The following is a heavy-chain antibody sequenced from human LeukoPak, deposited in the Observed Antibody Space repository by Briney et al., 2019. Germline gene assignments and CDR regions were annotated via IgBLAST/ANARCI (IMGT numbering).Heavy chain of an antibody. CDR2: ISAYNGNT. CDR3: ARARSDSGSYYRLYYYYMDV. CDR1: GYTFTSYG. J-gene: IGHJ6*03. Sequence: ASVKVSCKASGYTFTSYGISWVRQAPGQGLEWMGWISAYNGNTNYAQKLQGRVTMTTDTSTSTAYMELRSLRSDDAAVYYCARARSDSGSYYRLYYYYMDVWGKGTTVTVSS. V-gene: IGHV1-18*01. D-gene: IGHD1-26*01.